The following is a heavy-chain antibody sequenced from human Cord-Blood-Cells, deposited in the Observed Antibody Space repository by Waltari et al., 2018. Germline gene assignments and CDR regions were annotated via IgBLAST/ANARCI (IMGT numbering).Heavy chain of an antibody. CDR1: GGSISSSSYY. D-gene: IGHD6-6*01. Sequence: VKPSETLSLTCTVTGGSISSSSYYWGWIRQPPGKGLEWIGSIYYSGSTYYNPSLTSRVTISVDTSKNQFSLKLSSVTAADTAVYYCARGAYSSSSDYWGQGT. CDR3: ARGAYSSSSDY. V-gene: IGHV4-39*01. CDR2: IYYSGST. J-gene: IGHJ4*02.